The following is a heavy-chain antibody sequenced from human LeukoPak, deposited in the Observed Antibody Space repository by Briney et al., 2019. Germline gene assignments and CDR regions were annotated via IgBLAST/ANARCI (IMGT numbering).Heavy chain of an antibody. V-gene: IGHV4-61*02. D-gene: IGHD4-17*01. CDR2: IYTSGST. CDR3: ARDQDYGDSDYFDY. CDR1: GGSISSSSYY. Sequence: TLSLTCTVSGGSISSSSYYWSWLRQPAGKGLEWIGRIYTSGSTNYNPSLKSRVTMSVDTSKNQFSLKLSSVTAADTAVYYCARDQDYGDSDYFDYWGQGTLVTVSS. J-gene: IGHJ4*02.